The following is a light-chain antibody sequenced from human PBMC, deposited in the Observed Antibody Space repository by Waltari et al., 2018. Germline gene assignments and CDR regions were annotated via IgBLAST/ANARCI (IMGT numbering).Light chain of an antibody. V-gene: IGKV3-11*01. CDR2: DAS. Sequence: EIVLTQSPATLSFSPGERATLSCRASQSVSSYLAWYQQKPGQAPRLLIYDASSRATGIPARFSGSGSGTDFTLTISSLGPEDFAVYYCQQRSNWPRTFGQGTKVEI. J-gene: IGKJ1*01. CDR3: QQRSNWPRT. CDR1: QSVSSY.